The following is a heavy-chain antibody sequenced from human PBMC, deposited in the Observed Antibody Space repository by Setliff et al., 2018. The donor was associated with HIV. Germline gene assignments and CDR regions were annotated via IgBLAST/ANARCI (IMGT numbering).Heavy chain of an antibody. D-gene: IGHD3-22*01. Sequence: QTGGSLRLSCATSGLTFSNCGMHWVRQAPGKGLEWVASIRSDGSNKYYADSVKGRFTISRDNAKNSLYLQMNSLRAEDTAVYYCARGRGITLIAEFDYWGQGTVVTVSS. V-gene: IGHV3-30*02. CDR2: IRSDGSNK. CDR1: GLTFSNCG. J-gene: IGHJ4*02. CDR3: ARGRGITLIAEFDY.